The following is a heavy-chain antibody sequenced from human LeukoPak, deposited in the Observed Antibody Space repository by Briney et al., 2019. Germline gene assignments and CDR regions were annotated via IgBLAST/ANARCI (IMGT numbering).Heavy chain of an antibody. J-gene: IGHJ4*02. CDR2: IYYSGST. D-gene: IGHD3-9*01. CDR3: ARLQYYDILTGFLFDY. Sequence: SETLSLTCTVSGGSISGYYWSWIRQPPGKGLEWIGYIYYSGSTNYNPSLKSRVTISVDTSKNQFSLKLSSVTAADTAVYYCARLQYYDILTGFLFDYWGQGTLVTVSS. V-gene: IGHV4-59*08. CDR1: GGSISGYY.